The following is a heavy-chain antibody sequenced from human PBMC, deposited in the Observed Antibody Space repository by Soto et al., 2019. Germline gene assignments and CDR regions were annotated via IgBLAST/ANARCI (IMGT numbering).Heavy chain of an antibody. CDR3: ARAGYDDSSGYDGFDI. CDR1: GYTFTTYY. V-gene: IGHV1-46*01. J-gene: IGHJ3*02. D-gene: IGHD3-22*01. Sequence: QVQLVQSGAEVKKPGASVRVSCKASGYTFTTYYLHWLRQAPGQGLEWMGIIDPRAGSASHAQNFQGRVTMTSDTSTRTVYMDLRSLRSEDTAVYYCARAGYDDSSGYDGFDIWGQGTMVTVSS. CDR2: IDPRAGSA.